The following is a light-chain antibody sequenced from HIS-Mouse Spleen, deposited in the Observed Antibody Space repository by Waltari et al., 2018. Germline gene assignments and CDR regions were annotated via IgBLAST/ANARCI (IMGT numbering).Light chain of an antibody. CDR2: GAS. CDR3: QQYGSSPVT. CDR1: QSVSSSY. J-gene: IGKJ4*01. Sequence: EIVLTQSPGTLSLSPGERATLSCRASQSVSSSYLAWYQQKPGQAPRLLIYGASSRATGIPDRFSGSGSGTDFTLTISRLEPEDFAVYYCQQYGSSPVTFGGATKVEIK. V-gene: IGKV3-20*01.